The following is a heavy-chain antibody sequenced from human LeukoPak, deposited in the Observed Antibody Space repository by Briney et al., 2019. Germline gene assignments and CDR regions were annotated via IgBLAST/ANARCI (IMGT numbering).Heavy chain of an antibody. CDR1: GGSISSGTYY. D-gene: IGHD3-3*01. J-gene: IGHJ4*02. V-gene: IGHV4-39*07. CDR2: IYYSGST. CDR3: ARGVLRFLELDY. Sequence: SETLSLTCTVSGGSISSGTYYWGWIRQPPGKGPEWIGSIYYSGSTYYNPSLKSRVTISVDTSKNQFSLKLSSVTAADTAVYYCARGVLRFLELDYWGQGTLVTVSS.